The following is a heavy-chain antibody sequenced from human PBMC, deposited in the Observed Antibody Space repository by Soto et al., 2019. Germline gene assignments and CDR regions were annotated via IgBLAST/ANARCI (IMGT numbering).Heavy chain of an antibody. Sequence: VQLVESGGGVVQPGRSLRLSCAASGFTFSSYGMHWVRQAPGKGLEWVAVISYDGSNKYYADSVKGRFTISRDNSKNTLYLQMNSLRAEDTAVYYCANAGGYCSSTSCHPFDYWGQGTLVTVSS. CDR2: ISYDGSNK. CDR3: ANAGGYCSSTSCHPFDY. CDR1: GFTFSSYG. J-gene: IGHJ4*02. D-gene: IGHD2-2*01. V-gene: IGHV3-30*18.